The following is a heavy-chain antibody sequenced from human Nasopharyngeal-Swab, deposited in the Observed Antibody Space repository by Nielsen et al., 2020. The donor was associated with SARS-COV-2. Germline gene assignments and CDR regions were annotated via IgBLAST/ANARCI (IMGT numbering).Heavy chain of an antibody. Sequence: GESLKISCAASGFTFANSAMSWVRQAPGMGLEWVSGISDGGYRTYYADSVKGRFAISRDNSKSTLYLQVNSLRAEDTAVYYCAKGGVVMTDTRGYFYYYYYMDVWGKGTTVTVAS. J-gene: IGHJ6*03. CDR3: AKGGVVMTDTRGYFYYYYYMDV. CDR1: GFTFANSA. V-gene: IGHV3-23*01. D-gene: IGHD2-21*02. CDR2: ISDGGYRT.